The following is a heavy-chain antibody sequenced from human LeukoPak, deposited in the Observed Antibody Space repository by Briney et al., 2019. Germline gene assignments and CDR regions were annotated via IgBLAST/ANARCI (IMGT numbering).Heavy chain of an antibody. CDR3: ARDTVGIFDL. V-gene: IGHV3-7*01. CDR2: INQDGSDY. Sequence: GGSLRLFCAASGFTFSSYGMHWVRQAPGKGLEWVANINQDGSDYNYVDSVKGRFTISRDNAKNSLYLQMNSLRGEDTAVFYCARDTVGIFDLWGQGTLVTVSS. D-gene: IGHD3-3*02. CDR1: GFTFSSYG. J-gene: IGHJ4*02.